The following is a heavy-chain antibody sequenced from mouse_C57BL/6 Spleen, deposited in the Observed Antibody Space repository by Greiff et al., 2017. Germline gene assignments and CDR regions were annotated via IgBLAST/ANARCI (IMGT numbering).Heavy chain of an antibody. CDR3: ARRDGSSYDY. J-gene: IGHJ2*01. CDR2: IYPSDSET. Sequence: QVQLQQPGAELVRPGSSVKLSCKASGYTFTSYWMDWVKQRPGQGLEWIGNIYPSDSETHYNQKFKDKATLTVDKSSSTAYMQLSSLTSEDSAVYDCARRDGSSYDYWGQGTTLTVSS. D-gene: IGHD1-1*01. CDR1: GYTFTSYW. V-gene: IGHV1-61*01.